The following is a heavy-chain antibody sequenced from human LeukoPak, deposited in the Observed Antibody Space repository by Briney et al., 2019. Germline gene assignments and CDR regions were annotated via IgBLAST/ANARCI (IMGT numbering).Heavy chain of an antibody. J-gene: IGHJ3*02. CDR3: ARPKYSSGWYDDAFDI. CDR2: INPNSGGT. V-gene: IGHV1-2*02. CDR1: GYTFTGYY. Sequence: ASVKVSCKASGYTFTGYYMHWVRQAPGQGLEWMGWINPNSGGTNYAQKFQGRVTMTRDTSISAYMELSRLRSDDTAVYYCARPKYSSGWYDDAFDIWGQGTMVTVSS. D-gene: IGHD6-19*01.